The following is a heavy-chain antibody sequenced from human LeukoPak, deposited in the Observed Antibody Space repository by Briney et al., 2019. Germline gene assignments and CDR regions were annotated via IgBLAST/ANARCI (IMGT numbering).Heavy chain of an antibody. CDR2: ISGSGGST. V-gene: IGHV3-23*01. CDR3: ARSADSSGFPYY. CDR1: GFTFSSYA. D-gene: IGHD3-22*01. J-gene: IGHJ4*02. Sequence: GGSLRLSCAASGFTFSSYAMSWVRQAPGKGLEWVSAISGSGGSTYYADSVKGRFTISRDNSKNTLYLQMNSLRAEDTVVYYCARSADSSGFPYYWGQGTLVTVSS.